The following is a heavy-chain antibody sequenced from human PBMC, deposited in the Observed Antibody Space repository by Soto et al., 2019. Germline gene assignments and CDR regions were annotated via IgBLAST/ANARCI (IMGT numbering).Heavy chain of an antibody. CDR1: GGSLSSGGYS. D-gene: IGHD5-18*01. V-gene: IGHV4-30-2*01. Sequence: SETLSLSCAVSGGSLSSGGYSWSWIRQPPGKGLEWIGYIYHSGSTYYNPSLKSRVTISVDRSKNQFSLKLSSVTAADTAVYYCARSGYSYGPNPLLYWGQGTLVTVS. CDR2: IYHSGST. J-gene: IGHJ4*02. CDR3: ARSGYSYGPNPLLY.